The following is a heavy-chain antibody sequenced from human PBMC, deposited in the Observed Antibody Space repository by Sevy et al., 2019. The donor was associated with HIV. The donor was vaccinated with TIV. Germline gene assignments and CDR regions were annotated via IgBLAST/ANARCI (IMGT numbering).Heavy chain of an antibody. D-gene: IGHD3-10*01. CDR1: GYTFTSYG. CDR2: ISAYNGNT. J-gene: IGHJ3*02. CDR3: ARDALLWFGVGYDAFDI. Sequence: ASVKVSCKASGYTFTSYGISWVRQAPGQGLEWMGWISAYNGNTNYAQKLQGRVTMTTDTSTSTAYMELRSLRSDDTAVYYCARDALLWFGVGYDAFDIWGQGTMVTVSS. V-gene: IGHV1-18*01.